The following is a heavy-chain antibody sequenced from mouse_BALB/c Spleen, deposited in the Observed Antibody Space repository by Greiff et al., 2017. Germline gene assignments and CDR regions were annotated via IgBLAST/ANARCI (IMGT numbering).Heavy chain of an antibody. V-gene: IGHV1-87*01. CDR2: IYPGDGDT. J-gene: IGHJ4*01. CDR3: ARDYGNYGAMDY. Sequence: VKLMESGAELARPGASVKLSCKASGYTFTSYWMQWVKQRPGQGLEWIGAIYPGDGDTRYTQKFKGKATLTADKSSSTAYMQLSSLASEDSAVYYCARDYGNYGAMDYWGQGTSVTVSS. D-gene: IGHD2-1*01. CDR1: GYTFTSYW.